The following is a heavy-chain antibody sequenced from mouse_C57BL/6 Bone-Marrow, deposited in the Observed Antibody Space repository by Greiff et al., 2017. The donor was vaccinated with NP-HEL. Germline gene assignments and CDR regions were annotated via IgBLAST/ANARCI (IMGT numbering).Heavy chain of an antibody. Sequence: QVQLQQSGAELARPGASVKLSCKASGYTFTSYGISWVKQRTGQGLEWIGEIYPRSGNTYYNEKFKGKATLTADKSSITAYMELRSLTSEDSAVYFCANYYSNYVGFAYWGQGTLVTVSA. J-gene: IGHJ3*01. D-gene: IGHD2-5*01. CDR1: GYTFTSYG. V-gene: IGHV1-81*01. CDR2: IYPRSGNT. CDR3: ANYYSNYVGFAY.